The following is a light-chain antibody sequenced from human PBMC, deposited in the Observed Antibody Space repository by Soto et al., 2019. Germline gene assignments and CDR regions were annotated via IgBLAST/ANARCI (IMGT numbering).Light chain of an antibody. CDR1: SSDVGSYNL. CDR3: CSYAGSSTLWV. V-gene: IGLV2-23*02. CDR2: EVS. J-gene: IGLJ3*02. Sequence: QSVLTQPASVSGSHGQSITISCTGTSSDVGSYNLVSWYQQHPGKAPKLMIYEVSKRPSGVSNRFSGSKSGNTASLTISGLQAEDEADYYCCSYAGSSTLWVFGGGTKLTVL.